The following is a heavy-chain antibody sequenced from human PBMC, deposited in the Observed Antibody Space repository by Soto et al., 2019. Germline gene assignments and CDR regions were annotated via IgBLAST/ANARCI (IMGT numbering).Heavy chain of an antibody. Sequence: SETLSLTCTVSGGSISSGDYYWSWIRHPPGKGLEWIGYIYYSGITYYNPSLKSRVTISVDTSKNQFSLKLSSVTAADTAVYYCAVGMVYYYYGMDVWGQGTTVTVS. CDR1: GGSISSGDYY. CDR2: IYYSGIT. CDR3: AVGMVYYYYGMDV. J-gene: IGHJ6*02. V-gene: IGHV4-30-4*01. D-gene: IGHD1-26*01.